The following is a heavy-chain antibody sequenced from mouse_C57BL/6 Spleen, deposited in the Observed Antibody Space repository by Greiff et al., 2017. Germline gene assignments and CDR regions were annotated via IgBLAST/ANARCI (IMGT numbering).Heavy chain of an antibody. CDR3: ERQNWVYFDY. CDR2: ISSGGSYT. J-gene: IGHJ2*01. CDR1: GFTFSSYG. D-gene: IGHD4-1*01. V-gene: IGHV5-6*01. Sequence: EVQLVESGGDLVKPGGSLKLSCAASGFTFSSYGMSWVRQTPDKRLEWVATISSGGSYTYYPDSVKGRFTISRDNAKNTLYLQRSSLKSEDTAMYYCERQNWVYFDYWGQGTTLTVSS.